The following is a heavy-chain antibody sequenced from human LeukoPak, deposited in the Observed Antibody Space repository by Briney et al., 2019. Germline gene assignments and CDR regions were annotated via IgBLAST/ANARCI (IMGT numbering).Heavy chain of an antibody. J-gene: IGHJ5*02. D-gene: IGHD4-23*01. Sequence: SETLSLTCTVSGGSISSSSYYWGWIRQPPGKGLEWIGYIYYSGSTNYNPSLKSRVTISVDTSKNQFSLKLSSVTAADTAVYYCARDRYYGGKYEDWFDPWGQGTLVTVSS. CDR1: GGSISSSSYY. CDR2: IYYSGST. V-gene: IGHV4-61*01. CDR3: ARDRYYGGKYEDWFDP.